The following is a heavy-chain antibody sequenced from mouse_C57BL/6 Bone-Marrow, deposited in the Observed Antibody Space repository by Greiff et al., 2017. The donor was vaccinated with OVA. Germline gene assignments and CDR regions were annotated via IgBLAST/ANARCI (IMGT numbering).Heavy chain of an antibody. V-gene: IGHV3-6*01. CDR1: GYSITSGYY. Sequence: VQLKESGPGLVKPSQSLSLTCSVTGYSITSGYYWNWIRQFPGNKLEWMGYISYDGSNNYNPSLKNRISITRDTSKNQFFLKLNSVTTEDTATYYCGKTKTTVVADWYFDVWGTGTTVTVSS. D-gene: IGHD1-1*01. CDR3: GKTKTTVVADWYFDV. CDR2: ISYDGSN. J-gene: IGHJ1*03.